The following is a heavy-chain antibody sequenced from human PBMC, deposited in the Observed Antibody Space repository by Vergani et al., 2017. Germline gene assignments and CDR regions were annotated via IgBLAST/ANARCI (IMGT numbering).Heavy chain of an antibody. V-gene: IGHV4-59*05. CDR3: AIHSTVEWLVKLGWIDP. CDR2: IYYSGST. Sequence: VQLVESGGGLVQPGGSLRLSCAASGFTFSSYSMNWVRQAPGKGLEWIASIYYSGSTYYNPSLKSRVTISVDTSKNQFSLKLSSVTAADTAVYFCAIHSTVEWLVKLGWIDPWGQGILVTVSS. D-gene: IGHD6-19*01. CDR1: GFTFSSYSMN. J-gene: IGHJ5*02.